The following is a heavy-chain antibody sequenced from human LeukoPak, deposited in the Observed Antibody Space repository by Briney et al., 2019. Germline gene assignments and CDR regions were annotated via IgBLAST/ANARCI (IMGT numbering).Heavy chain of an antibody. Sequence: GGSLRLSCAASGFTVSSNYMSWVRQAPGKGLEWVSVIYSGGSTYYADSVEGRFTISRDNSKNTLYLQMNSLRAEDTAVYYCARDTAGYYGSGSYLGAFDIWGQGTMVTVSS. CDR1: GFTVSSNY. CDR2: IYSGGST. CDR3: ARDTAGYYGSGSYLGAFDI. D-gene: IGHD3-10*01. V-gene: IGHV3-66*01. J-gene: IGHJ3*02.